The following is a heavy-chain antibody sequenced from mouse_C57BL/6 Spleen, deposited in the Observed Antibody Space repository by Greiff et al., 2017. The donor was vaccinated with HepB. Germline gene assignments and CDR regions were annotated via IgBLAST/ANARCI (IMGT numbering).Heavy chain of an antibody. CDR2: ILPGSGST. J-gene: IGHJ1*03. CDR1: GYTFTGYW. Sequence: VKLMESGAELMKPGASVKLSCKATGYTFTGYWIEWVKQRPGHGLEWIGEILPGSGSTNYNEKFKGKATFTADTSSNTAYMQLSSLTTEDSAIYYCARPFITTVVAHWYFDVWGTGTTVTVSS. CDR3: ARPFITTVVAHWYFDV. V-gene: IGHV1-9*01. D-gene: IGHD1-1*01.